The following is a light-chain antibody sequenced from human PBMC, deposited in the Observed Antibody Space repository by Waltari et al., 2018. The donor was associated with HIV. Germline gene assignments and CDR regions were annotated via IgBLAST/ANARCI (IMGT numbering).Light chain of an antibody. CDR2: EVN. CDR3: SSYVGSNRV. Sequence: QSALTQPPSASGSPGQSVTISCPGISSYVGDYNYVSWYQQHPGKAPQLMIYEVNKRPSGVPDRFSGSKSGNTASLTVSGLQAEDEADYYCSSYVGSNRVFGGGTKLTVL. J-gene: IGLJ3*02. V-gene: IGLV2-8*01. CDR1: SSYVGDYNY.